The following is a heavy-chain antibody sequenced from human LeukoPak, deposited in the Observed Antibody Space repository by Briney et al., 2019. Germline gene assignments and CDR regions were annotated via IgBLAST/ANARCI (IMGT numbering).Heavy chain of an antibody. V-gene: IGHV5-51*01. CDR1: GYSFTNYW. CDR3: ATPTLGTIGEYLFDY. J-gene: IGHJ4*02. Sequence: GESLKISCKGSGYSFTNYWIGWVRQMPGKGLEWMGIIYPGDSDARYSPSFQGQVTISADKSISTAYLQWNSLKASDTAMYYCATPTLGTIGEYLFDYWGQGTLVTVSS. D-gene: IGHD1-7*01. CDR2: IYPGDSDA.